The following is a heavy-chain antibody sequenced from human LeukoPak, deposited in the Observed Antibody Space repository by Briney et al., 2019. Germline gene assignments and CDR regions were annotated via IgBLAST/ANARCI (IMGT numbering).Heavy chain of an antibody. J-gene: IGHJ4*02. D-gene: IGHD1-26*01. V-gene: IGHV1-18*01. Sequence: GASVKVSCKASGYTFTSYGISWVRQAPGQGLEWMGWISAYNGNTNYAQKLQGRVTMTTDTSTSTAYMELRSLRSDDTAVYYCARDRGATSRKSFDYWGQGTLVTVSS. CDR2: ISAYNGNT. CDR1: GYTFTSYG. CDR3: ARDRGATSRKSFDY.